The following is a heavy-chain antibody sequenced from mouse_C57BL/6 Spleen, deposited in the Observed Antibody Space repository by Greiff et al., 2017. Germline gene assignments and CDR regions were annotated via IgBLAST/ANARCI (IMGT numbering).Heavy chain of an antibody. CDR1: GYSFTDYN. J-gene: IGHJ4*01. D-gene: IGHD1-1*01. Sequence: VQLQQSGPELVKPGASVKISCKASGYSFTDYNMNWVKQSNGKSLEWIGVINPNYGTTSYNQKFKGKATLTVAQSSSTAYMQLNSLTSEDSAVYYCAIGDYYGSSFYYYAMDYWGQGTSVTVSS. V-gene: IGHV1-39*01. CDR3: AIGDYYGSSFYYYAMDY. CDR2: INPNYGTT.